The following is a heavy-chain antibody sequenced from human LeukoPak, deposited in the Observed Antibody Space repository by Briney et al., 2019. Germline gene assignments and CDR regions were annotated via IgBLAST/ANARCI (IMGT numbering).Heavy chain of an antibody. CDR1: GFTFSSYW. V-gene: IGHV3-74*01. CDR3: ARDLSYYDSSGAFDY. Sequence: PGGSLRLSCAASGFTFSSYWMHWVRQAPGKGLVWVSRINSDGSSTSYADSVKGRFAISRDNAKNTLYLQMNSLRAEDTAVYYCARDLSYYDSSGAFDYWGQGTLVTVSS. D-gene: IGHD3-22*01. J-gene: IGHJ4*02. CDR2: INSDGSST.